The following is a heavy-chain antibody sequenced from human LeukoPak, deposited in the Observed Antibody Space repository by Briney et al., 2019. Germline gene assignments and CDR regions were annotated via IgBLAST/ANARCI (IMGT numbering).Heavy chain of an antibody. CDR1: GFTFSSYA. CDR2: ISANGDTT. Sequence: GGSLRLSCAASGFTFSSYAMSWVRQAPGKGLEGVSGISANGDTTKYADSVKGRFTISRDNSKNTVFLQMNSLRADDTAVYYCAKEGRIVAGTGDYFDYWGQGTLVTVSS. D-gene: IGHD6-19*01. J-gene: IGHJ4*01. V-gene: IGHV3-23*01. CDR3: AKEGRIVAGTGDYFDY.